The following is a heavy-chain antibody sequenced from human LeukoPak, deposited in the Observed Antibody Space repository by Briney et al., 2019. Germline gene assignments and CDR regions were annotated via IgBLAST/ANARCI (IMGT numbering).Heavy chain of an antibody. CDR3: ARRARCSSTSCYKARGYSYGLGFDY. V-gene: IGHV4-34*01. Sequence: SETLSLTCAVYGGSFSGYYWSWIRQPPGKGLEWIGEINHSGSTNYNPSLKSRVTISVDTSKNQFSLKLSSVTAADTAVYYCARRARCSSTSCYKARGYSYGLGFDYWGQGTLVTVSS. CDR1: GGSFSGYY. D-gene: IGHD2-2*02. CDR2: INHSGST. J-gene: IGHJ4*02.